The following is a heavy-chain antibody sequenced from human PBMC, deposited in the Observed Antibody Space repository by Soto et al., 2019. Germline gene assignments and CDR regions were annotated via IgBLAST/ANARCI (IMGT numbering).Heavy chain of an antibody. D-gene: IGHD5-18*01. Sequence: EVQLVESGGGLVKPGGSLRLSCAASGFTFNNAWMSWVRQAPGKGLEWVGRIKSIIDGGTTGYAAPVKGRFTISRDDSKNTLHLQMNSLKTENTALYNCTTGPYTYGLDYWGQGTLVTVSS. CDR3: TTGPYTYGLDY. CDR2: IKSIIDGGTT. CDR1: GFTFNNAW. V-gene: IGHV3-15*01. J-gene: IGHJ4*02.